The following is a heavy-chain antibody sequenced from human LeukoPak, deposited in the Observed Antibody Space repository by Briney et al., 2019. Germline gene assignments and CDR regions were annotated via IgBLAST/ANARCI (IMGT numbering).Heavy chain of an antibody. CDR2: IYTSGSS. CDR3: ARGYSGYGTRFDP. V-gene: IGHV4-61*02. D-gene: IGHD5-12*01. CDR1: GDSISSTSYY. Sequence: PSQTLSLTCTVSGDSISSTSYYWSWIRQPAGTGLEWIGRIYTSGSSDYNLSLKSRVTISVDTSKNHFSLKLSSVTAADTAVYYCARGYSGYGTRFDPWGQGTLVTVSS. J-gene: IGHJ5*02.